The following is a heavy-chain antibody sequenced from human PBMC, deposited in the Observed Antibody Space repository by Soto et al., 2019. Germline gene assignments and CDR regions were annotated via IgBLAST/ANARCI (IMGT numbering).Heavy chain of an antibody. CDR2: ISYDVSNK. CDR1: GFTFSSYA. Sequence: QVQLVESGGGVVQPGRSLILSCAASGFTFSSYAMHWVRQAPGKGLEWVAVISYDVSNKYYADSVKCRFTISRDNSKNTLYLKMNSLRAEDTAVYYCARVDGGNGGMDVWGQGNTVTVSS. CDR3: ARVDGGNGGMDV. V-gene: IGHV3-30-3*01. J-gene: IGHJ6*02. D-gene: IGHD2-15*01.